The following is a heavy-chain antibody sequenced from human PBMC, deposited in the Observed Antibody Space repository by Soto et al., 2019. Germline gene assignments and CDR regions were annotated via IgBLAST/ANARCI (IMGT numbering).Heavy chain of an antibody. J-gene: IGHJ4*02. Sequence: APVKASCKAPGETFTSNAMHWVRQAPGQRLEWMGWINAGNGNTKYSQKFQGRVTITRDTSASTAYMELSSLRSEDTAVYYCAKSATVPAAIDYWGKGTLVTVSS. V-gene: IGHV1-3*01. CDR1: GETFTSNA. D-gene: IGHD2-2*02. CDR3: AKSATVPAAIDY. CDR2: INAGNGNT.